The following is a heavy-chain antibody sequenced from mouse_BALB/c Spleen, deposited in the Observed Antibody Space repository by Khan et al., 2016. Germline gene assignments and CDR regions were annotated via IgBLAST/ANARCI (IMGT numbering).Heavy chain of an antibody. D-gene: IGHD2-4*01. CDR2: ILPGSGHT. V-gene: IGHV1-9*01. CDR3: ARGEDYDGFAY. Sequence: QVQLQQSGAELIKPGASVKISCKATGYTFSSYWIEWVKQGPGHGLEWIGEILPGSGHTNYNEKFKDKATFTADTSSNTAYMQLNSLTSEDSAVYYCARGEDYDGFAYWGQGTLVTVS. CDR1: GYTFSSYW. J-gene: IGHJ3*01.